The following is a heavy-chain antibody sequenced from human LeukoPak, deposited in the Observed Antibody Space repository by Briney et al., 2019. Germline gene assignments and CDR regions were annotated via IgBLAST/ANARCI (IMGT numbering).Heavy chain of an antibody. J-gene: IGHJ6*02. CDR3: ARVLGSGTYGLDV. CDR2: IGTDGDT. V-gene: IGHV3-13*01. CDR1: GFTFSSYD. D-gene: IGHD3-10*01. Sequence: PGGSLRLSCAASGFTFSSYDMHWVRQATGKGLEWVSGIGTDGDTHYPGSVKGRFTISRENAKNSLYLQMNSLRAGDTAVYYCARVLGSGTYGLDVWGQGTTVTVSS.